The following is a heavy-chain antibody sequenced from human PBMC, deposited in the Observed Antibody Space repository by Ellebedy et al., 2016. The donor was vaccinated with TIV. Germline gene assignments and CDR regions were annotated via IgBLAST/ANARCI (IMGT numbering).Heavy chain of an antibody. J-gene: IGHJ3*02. CDR2: IYYSGST. Sequence: SETLSLTXTVSGGSISSYYWSWIRQPPGKGLEWIGYIYYSGSTNYNPSLKSRVTISVDTSKNQFSLKLSSVTAADTAVYYCARRSSGPYSSGYYLIDIWGQGTMVTVSS. D-gene: IGHD3-22*01. CDR3: ARRSSGPYSSGYYLIDI. CDR1: GGSISSYY. V-gene: IGHV4-59*08.